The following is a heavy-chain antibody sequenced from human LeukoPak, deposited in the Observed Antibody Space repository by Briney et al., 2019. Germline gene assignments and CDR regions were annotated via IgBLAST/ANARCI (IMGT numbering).Heavy chain of an antibody. Sequence: ASVKVSCKASGYTFTSYDINWVRQATGQGLEWMGWMNPNSGNTGYAQKFQGRVTITMNTYIKRVYMALSSLRSEDTAVYYCARVGVVAAAYTGEGGYNWFDSWGQGPLVTVSS. CDR1: GYTFTSYD. CDR2: MNPNSGNT. CDR3: ARVGVVAAAYTGEGGYNWFDS. V-gene: IGHV1-8*03. D-gene: IGHD6-13*01. J-gene: IGHJ5*01.